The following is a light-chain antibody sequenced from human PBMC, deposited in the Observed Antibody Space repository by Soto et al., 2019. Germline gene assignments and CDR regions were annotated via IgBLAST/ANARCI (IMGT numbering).Light chain of an antibody. CDR2: DVS. J-gene: IGLJ1*01. CDR3: CSYTTSNTRQIV. Sequence: QSVLTQPASVSGSPGQSITISFTGTSNDVGGYNYVSWYQQHPGKAPKFMIYDVSNRPSGVSNRFSGSKSGNTASLTISGLQAEDEADYYCCSYTTSNTRQIVFGTGTKVTVL. V-gene: IGLV2-14*01. CDR1: SNDVGGYNY.